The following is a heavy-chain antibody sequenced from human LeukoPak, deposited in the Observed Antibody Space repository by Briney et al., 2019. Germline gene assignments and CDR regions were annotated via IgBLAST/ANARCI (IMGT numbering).Heavy chain of an antibody. CDR1: GITFSDYW. Sequence: GGSLRLSCAASGITFSDYWMNWVRQVPGKGLEWVAIIKQDASEKKYVDSVKGRFTISRDNAKSSLYLQMNSLRAEDTAIYYCVSGIDWLPDYWGQGTLVTVSS. V-gene: IGHV3-7*03. D-gene: IGHD3-9*01. J-gene: IGHJ4*02. CDR3: VSGIDWLPDY. CDR2: IKQDASEK.